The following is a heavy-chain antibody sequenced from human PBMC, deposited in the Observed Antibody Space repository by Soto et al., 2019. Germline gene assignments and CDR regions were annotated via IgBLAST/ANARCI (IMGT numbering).Heavy chain of an antibody. CDR1: GYTFTSYG. V-gene: IGHV1-18*01. D-gene: IGHD2-15*01. CDR3: ARKESFGGLNYFDY. J-gene: IGHJ4*02. Sequence: ASVKVSCKASGYTFTSYGISWVRQAPGQGLEWMGWISAYNGNTNYAQKLQVRVTMTTDTSTSTAYMELRSLRSDDTAVYYCARKESFGGLNYFDYWGQGTLVTVSS. CDR2: ISAYNGNT.